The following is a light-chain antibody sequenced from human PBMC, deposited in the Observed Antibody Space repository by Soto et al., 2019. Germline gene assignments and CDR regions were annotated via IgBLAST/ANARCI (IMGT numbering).Light chain of an antibody. Sequence: DVQMTQSPSTLSASVVDGFTITFRASQDISDYLAWYQQRPGKAPKLLIYAASTLQSGVPSRFSGSGSGTEFTLTISSLQPEDFATYSCQQLNSYPLTFGGGTKV. J-gene: IGKJ4*01. CDR2: AAS. V-gene: IGKV1-9*01. CDR1: QDISDY. CDR3: QQLNSYPLT.